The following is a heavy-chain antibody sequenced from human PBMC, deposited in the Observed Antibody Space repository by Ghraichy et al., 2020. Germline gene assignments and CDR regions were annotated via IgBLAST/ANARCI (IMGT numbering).Heavy chain of an antibody. CDR3: ARTTWIQLLNWFDP. J-gene: IGHJ5*02. V-gene: IGHV4-61*01. CDR2: IYYSGST. D-gene: IGHD5-18*01. CDR1: GGSVSSGSYY. Sequence: SETLSLTCTVSGGSVSSGSYYWSWIRQPPGKGLEWIGYIYYSGSTNYNPSLKSRVTISVDTSKNQFSLKLSSVTAADTAVYYCARTTWIQLLNWFDPWGQGTLVTVSS.